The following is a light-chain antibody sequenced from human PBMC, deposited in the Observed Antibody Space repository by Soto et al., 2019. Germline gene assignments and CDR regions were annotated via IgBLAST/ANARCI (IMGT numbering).Light chain of an antibody. J-gene: IGLJ2*01. CDR1: SSDVGGYNY. V-gene: IGLV2-14*01. CDR3: SSYTSSNTLV. Sequence: QSALTQPASVSGSPGQSITISCTGTSSDVGGYNYVSWYQQHPGKAPKLMIYDVTNRPSGVSNRFSGSKSDNTASLTISGLQHEDEADYYCSSYTSSNTLVFGGGTKVTVL. CDR2: DVT.